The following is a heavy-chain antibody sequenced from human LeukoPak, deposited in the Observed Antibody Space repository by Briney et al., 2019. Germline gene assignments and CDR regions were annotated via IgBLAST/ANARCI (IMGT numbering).Heavy chain of an antibody. D-gene: IGHD5-18*01. J-gene: IGHJ4*02. CDR1: EFTVSNSY. CDR2: IYEGGGR. CDR3: ARVDTVSGILV. V-gene: IGHV3-53*01. Sequence: GGSLRLSCAATEFTVSNSYMTWVRQAPGKGLEWVSVIYEGGGRYYGDSVKGRFTISKDNFENTVYLQMNSLRADDTAVYYCARVDTVSGILVWGQGTLVTVSS.